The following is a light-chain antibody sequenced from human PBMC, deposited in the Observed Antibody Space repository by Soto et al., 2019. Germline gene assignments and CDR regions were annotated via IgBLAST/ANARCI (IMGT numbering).Light chain of an antibody. J-gene: IGKJ3*01. CDR2: AAS. V-gene: IGKV1-27*01. CDR1: QGIRNF. Sequence: DIQMTQSPPSLSASVGDRVTITYRASQGIRNFVARYQQKPGKAPKLLIYAASTLQSGVPSRFSGSGSGTDFTLTINSLQPEDVATYSCQKYSSVPVFGPGTKVEIK. CDR3: QKYSSVPV.